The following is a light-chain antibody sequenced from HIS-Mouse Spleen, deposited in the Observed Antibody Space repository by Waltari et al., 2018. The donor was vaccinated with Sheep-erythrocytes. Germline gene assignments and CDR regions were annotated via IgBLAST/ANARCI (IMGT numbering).Light chain of an antibody. CDR1: QSLLHSNGYNY. Sequence: DIVMTQSPLSLRVTPVEPASITCRSIQSLLHSNGYNYLDWYLQKPGQSPQLLIYLGSNRASGVPDRFSGSGSGTDFTLKISRVEAEDVGVYYCMQALQTPLTFGGGTKVEIK. J-gene: IGKJ4*01. CDR3: MQALQTPLT. V-gene: IGKV2-28*01. CDR2: LGS.